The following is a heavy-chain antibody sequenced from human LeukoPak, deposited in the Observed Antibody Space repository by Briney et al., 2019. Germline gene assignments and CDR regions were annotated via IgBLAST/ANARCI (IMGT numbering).Heavy chain of an antibody. CDR3: ARVTGYSDPSTRFGLDY. V-gene: IGHV4-34*01. Sequence: SETLSLTCAVYSDSFSDYYWTWIRQPPGRGLEWIGEINLSGSTSYNPSLTSRVTISIDTSKKQFSMKLTSVTAADTAVYYCARVTGYSDPSTRFGLDYWGRGTLVTVSS. J-gene: IGHJ4*02. D-gene: IGHD3-10*01. CDR1: SDSFSDYY. CDR2: INLSGST.